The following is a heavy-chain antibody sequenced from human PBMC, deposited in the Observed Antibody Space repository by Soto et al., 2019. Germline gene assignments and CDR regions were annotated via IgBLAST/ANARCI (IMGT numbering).Heavy chain of an antibody. CDR2: ISGRGTTT. J-gene: IGHJ6*02. V-gene: IGHV3-48*02. CDR3: ARLGYCSSATCKYYFYYYGIDV. CDR1: GFSFGSYS. Sequence: PGGSLRLSCEASGFSFGSYSMNWVRQAPGKGLEWVSFISGRGTTTYYADSVRGRFTVSRDNAKNSLSLEVNSLRDEDTAVYYCARLGYCSSATCKYYFYYYGIDVWGQGTTVTVSS. D-gene: IGHD2-2*01.